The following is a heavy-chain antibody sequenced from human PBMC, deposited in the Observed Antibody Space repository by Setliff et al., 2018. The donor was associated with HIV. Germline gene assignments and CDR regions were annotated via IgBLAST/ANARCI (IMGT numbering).Heavy chain of an antibody. V-gene: IGHV1-2*06. J-gene: IGHJ4*02. CDR2: INPNMGDT. CDR3: ARQDIPTGYYLFDY. D-gene: IGHD3-9*01. CDR1: GYKFTGHH. Sequence: ASVKVSCKASGYKFTGHHIQWMRQAPGQGLEWMGRINPNMGDTQCAQKFQSRIIMTRDTSINTVYMELSSLTSDDTALYYCARQDIPTGYYLFDYWGQGTQVTVSS.